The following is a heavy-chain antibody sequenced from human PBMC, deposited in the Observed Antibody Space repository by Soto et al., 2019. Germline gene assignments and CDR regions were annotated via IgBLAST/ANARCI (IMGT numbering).Heavy chain of an antibody. CDR3: ARDGSYCTNGVCFYYLDY. Sequence: QVQLEESGGGVVQPGRSLRLSCEASGFTFNTYSMHWVRQPPGKGLEWLAAIWYDGTQKYYADSVKGRFIISRDNSKKTLYLEMNSLRAEDTAVYYCARDGSYCTNGVCFYYLDYWGQGTLVTVSS. V-gene: IGHV3-33*01. CDR1: GFTFNTYS. J-gene: IGHJ4*02. CDR2: IWYDGTQK. D-gene: IGHD2-8*01.